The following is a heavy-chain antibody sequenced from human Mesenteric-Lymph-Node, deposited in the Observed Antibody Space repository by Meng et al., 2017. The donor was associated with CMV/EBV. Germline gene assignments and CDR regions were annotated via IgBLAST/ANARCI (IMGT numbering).Heavy chain of an antibody. D-gene: IGHD3-10*01. CDR3: ARAGAYGSGSYSHWFDP. CDR2: IYHSGST. CDR1: GYSISSGYY. V-gene: IGHV4-38-2*02. J-gene: IGHJ5*02. Sequence: SEPLSLTCTVSGYSISSGYYWGWIRQPPGKGLEWIGCIYHSGSTYYNPSLKSRVTISVATSKNHFSLKLSSVTAADTAVYYCARAGAYGSGSYSHWFDPWGQGTLVTVSS.